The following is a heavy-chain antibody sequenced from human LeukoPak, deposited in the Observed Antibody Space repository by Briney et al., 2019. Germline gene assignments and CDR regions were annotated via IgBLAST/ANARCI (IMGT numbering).Heavy chain of an antibody. CDR1: GFTFSSYW. J-gene: IGHJ5*02. CDR3: ARDHKGKNGDARFDP. CDR2: IKQDGSEK. Sequence: GGSLRLSCAASGFTFSSYWMSWVRQAPGKGLEWVAYIKQDGSEKYYVDSVKGRFTISRDNAKNSLYLQMNSLRAEDTAVYYCARDHKGKNGDARFDPWGQGTLVTVSS. D-gene: IGHD4-17*01. V-gene: IGHV3-7*01.